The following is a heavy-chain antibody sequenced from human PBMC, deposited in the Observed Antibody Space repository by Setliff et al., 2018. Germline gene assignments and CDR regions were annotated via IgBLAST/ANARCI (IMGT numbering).Heavy chain of an antibody. Sequence: VKVSCKTSGYTFTNYDINWVRQATGQGLEWMGWMNPNSGNTGYARNFQGRVSMTRNTSISTAYMELNSLTSEDTAVYYCARSKVEAAMVKHNWFDPWGQGTLVTVSS. V-gene: IGHV1-8*02. CDR1: GYTFTNYD. D-gene: IGHD5-18*01. J-gene: IGHJ5*02. CDR3: ARSKVEAAMVKHNWFDP. CDR2: MNPNSGNT.